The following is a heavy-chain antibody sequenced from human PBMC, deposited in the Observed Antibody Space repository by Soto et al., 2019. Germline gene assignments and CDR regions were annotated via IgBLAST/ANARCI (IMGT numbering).Heavy chain of an antibody. Sequence: EVRLVESGGGLVQPGGSLRLSCAASGFPFSSHWLQWVRQVPGRGLVWVSRIDNTGSSAIYADSVRGRFTVSRDNAKDTLYLHMNSQRAEDTAVYYCATLNGYDYWGQGTLVTVSS. CDR1: GFPFSSHW. V-gene: IGHV3-74*01. J-gene: IGHJ4*02. D-gene: IGHD5-12*01. CDR2: IDNTGSSA. CDR3: ATLNGYDY.